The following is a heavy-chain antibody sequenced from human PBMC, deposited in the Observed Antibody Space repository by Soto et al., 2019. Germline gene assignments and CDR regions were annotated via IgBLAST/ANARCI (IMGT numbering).Heavy chain of an antibody. D-gene: IGHD6-19*01. CDR3: ASSSSGWDHFDY. V-gene: IGHV3-30-3*01. J-gene: IGHJ4*02. CDR2: ISYDGSNK. Sequence: QVQLVESGGGVVQPGRSLRLSCAASGFTFSSYAMHWVRQAPGKGLEWVAVISYDGSNKYYADSVKGRFTISRDNSKNTLYLQMNSLRAEDTAVYYCASSSSGWDHFDYWGQGTLVTVSS. CDR1: GFTFSSYA.